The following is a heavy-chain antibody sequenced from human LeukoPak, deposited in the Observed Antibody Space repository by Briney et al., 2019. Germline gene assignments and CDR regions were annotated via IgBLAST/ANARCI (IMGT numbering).Heavy chain of an antibody. CDR2: ISGDGRIT. Sequence: QAGGSLRLSCAASGFTFSNYAMHWVRQAPGKGLEWVAVISGDGRITIYAESVKGRFTISRDNSESTLNLQMNSLRADDTAVYSCARDFIGGAPDYFDYWGQGTLVTVSS. CDR1: GFTFSNYA. CDR3: ARDFIGGAPDYFDY. D-gene: IGHD1-26*01. V-gene: IGHV3-30*04. J-gene: IGHJ4*02.